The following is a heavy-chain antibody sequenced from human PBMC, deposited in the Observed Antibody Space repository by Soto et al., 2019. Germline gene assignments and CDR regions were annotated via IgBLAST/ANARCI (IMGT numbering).Heavy chain of an antibody. CDR1: GFTFSNYA. CDR3: ATTNWYSWFDT. Sequence: GSLRLSCAASGFTFSNYAMSWVGQAPGKGLEWVSTVSGSDGNTYYADSAKGRFTISRDSSKNTLYLQMNNLRAEDTAVYYCATTNWYSWFDTWGQGTLVTVSS. J-gene: IGHJ5*02. D-gene: IGHD2-21*02. CDR2: VSGSDGNT. V-gene: IGHV3-23*01.